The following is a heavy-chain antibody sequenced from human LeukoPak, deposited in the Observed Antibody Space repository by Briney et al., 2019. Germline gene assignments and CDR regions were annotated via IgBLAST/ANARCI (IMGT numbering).Heavy chain of an antibody. V-gene: IGHV1-8*01. CDR1: GYTFTSYD. CDR2: MNPNSGNT. J-gene: IGHJ4*02. D-gene: IGHD3-16*02. CDR3: ARAQGHYDYVWGSYRWVPEDY. Sequence: ASVKVSCKASGYTFTSYDINWVRQATGQGLEWMGWMNPNSGNTGYAQKFQGRVTMTRNTSISTAYMELSSLRSEDTAVYYCARAQGHYDYVWGSYRWVPEDYWGQGTLVTVSS.